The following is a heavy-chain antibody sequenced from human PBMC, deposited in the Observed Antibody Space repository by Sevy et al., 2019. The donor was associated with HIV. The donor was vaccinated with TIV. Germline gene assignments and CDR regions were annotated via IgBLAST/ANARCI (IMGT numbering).Heavy chain of an antibody. Sequence: GGSLRLSCAASGCTFTNYGMHWVRQAPGKGLEWVSGIRNSGANTYYADSVRGRFTVSRDNSKNAVYLQLNSLRAEDTAIYYCAKEWTLLSDWYGEFDYWGQGTLVTVSS. CDR2: IRNSGANT. V-gene: IGHV3-23*01. D-gene: IGHD6-19*01. CDR1: GCTFTNYG. CDR3: AKEWTLLSDWYGEFDY. J-gene: IGHJ4*02.